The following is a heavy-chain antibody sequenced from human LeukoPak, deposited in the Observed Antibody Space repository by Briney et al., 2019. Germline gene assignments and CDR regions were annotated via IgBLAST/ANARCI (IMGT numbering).Heavy chain of an antibody. Sequence: SETLSLTCTVSGGCINSSNYYWGWIRQPPGKGLEWIGSLYYSESTYYNPSLKSRVTLSVDTSKNQFSLKLSSVTAADTAVYYCERHLAAWSGYFMDVWGKGTTVTVSS. D-gene: IGHD3-3*01. CDR3: ERHLAAWSGYFMDV. J-gene: IGHJ6*04. V-gene: IGHV4-39*01. CDR2: LYYSEST. CDR1: GGCINSSNYY.